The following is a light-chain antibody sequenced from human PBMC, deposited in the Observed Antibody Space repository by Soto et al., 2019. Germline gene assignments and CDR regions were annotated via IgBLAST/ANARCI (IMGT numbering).Light chain of an antibody. CDR3: QQYSSNFKT. V-gene: IGKV1-5*01. CDR1: QSISSW. Sequence: DIQMTQSPSTLSASVGDRVTITCRASQSISSWLAWYQQKPGKAPKLLIYDASSLESGVPSRFSGSGSGTEFTLTISRLQPDDFATYYCQQYSSNFKTFGQGTKV. J-gene: IGKJ1*01. CDR2: DAS.